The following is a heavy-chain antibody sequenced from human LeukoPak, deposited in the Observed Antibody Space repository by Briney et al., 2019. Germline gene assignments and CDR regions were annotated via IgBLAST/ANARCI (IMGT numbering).Heavy chain of an antibody. CDR1: GFTFSSYS. V-gene: IGHV3-48*02. CDR3: ARSSIAAAGKGFDY. Sequence: GGSLRLSCAASGFTFSSYSMNWVRQAPGKGLEWVSYISSSSSTIYYADSVKGRFTISRDNAKNSLYLQMNSLRDEDTAAYYCARSSIAAAGKGFDYWGQGTLVTVSS. J-gene: IGHJ4*02. D-gene: IGHD6-13*01. CDR2: ISSSSSTI.